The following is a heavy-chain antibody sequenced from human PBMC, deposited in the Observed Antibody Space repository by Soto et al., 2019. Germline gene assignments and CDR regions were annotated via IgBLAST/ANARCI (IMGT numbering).Heavy chain of an antibody. CDR3: AREVERLLTV. J-gene: IGHJ4*02. V-gene: IGHV3-30-3*01. D-gene: IGHD1-1*01. Sequence: QVQLVESGGGVVQPGRSLRLSCAVSGFTFSSYAMHWVRQAPGKGLEWVAVISYDGSNKYCADSVKGRFTISRDNSKNTLYLQMNSLRAEDTAVYYCAREVERLLTVGGQGTLVTVSS. CDR1: GFTFSSYA. CDR2: ISYDGSNK.